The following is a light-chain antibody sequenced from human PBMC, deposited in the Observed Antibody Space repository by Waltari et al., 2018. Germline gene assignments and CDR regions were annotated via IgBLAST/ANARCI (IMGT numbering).Light chain of an antibody. J-gene: IGLJ2*01. CDR2: EDS. Sequence: SSVLTQPPSVSVAPGRTARITCGGDNLGSKSVHWYQKMPGQAPVVVVSEDSDRPSGIPGRFSGSNSANTATLTISRVEVGDEADYFCQVWDTNSDEAIFGGGTKLTVL. CDR3: QVWDTNSDEAI. CDR1: NLGSKS. V-gene: IGLV3-21*02.